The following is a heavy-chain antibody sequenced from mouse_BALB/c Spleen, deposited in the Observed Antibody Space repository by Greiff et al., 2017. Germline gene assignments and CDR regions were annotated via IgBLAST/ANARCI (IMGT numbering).Heavy chain of an antibody. V-gene: IGHV1-12*01. CDR1: GYTFTSYN. J-gene: IGHJ2*01. D-gene: IGHD2-13*01. Sequence: QVQLQQSGAELVKPGASVKMSCKASGYTFTSYNMHWVKQTPGQGLEWIGAIYPGNGDTSYNQKFKGKATLTADKTSNTDYMQLSSLTSEDSAVYYCARRGYGEGDFDYWGQGTTVAVSS. CDR2: IYPGNGDT. CDR3: ARRGYGEGDFDY.